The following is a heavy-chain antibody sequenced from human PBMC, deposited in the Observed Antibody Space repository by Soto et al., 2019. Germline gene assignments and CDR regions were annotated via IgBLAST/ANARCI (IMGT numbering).Heavy chain of an antibody. J-gene: IGHJ3*02. Sequence: GGSLRLSCAASGFTFDDYAMHWVRQAPGKGLEWVSGISWNSGSIGYADSVKGRFTISRDNAKNTLYLQMNSLRAEDTAVYYCARDGIQPFKFLGVGCGSHNLDAFDIWGQGTMVTVSS. D-gene: IGHD2-8*01. V-gene: IGHV3-9*01. CDR1: GFTFDDYA. CDR2: ISWNSGSI. CDR3: ARDGIQPFKFLGVGCGSHNLDAFDI.